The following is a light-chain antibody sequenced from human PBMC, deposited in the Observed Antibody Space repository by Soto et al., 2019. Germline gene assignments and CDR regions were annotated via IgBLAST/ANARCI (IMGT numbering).Light chain of an antibody. J-gene: IGLJ1*01. CDR2: DVN. V-gene: IGLV2-11*01. CDR3: CSYAGTSYIV. Sequence: QSALTQPRSVSGSPGQSVTLSCTGTSSDVGGYHYVSWYQHHPGKAPKIIIYDVNKRPSGVPDRFSGSKSGNTASLTISGLQTEDEADYYCCSYAGTSYIVFGSGTKLTVL. CDR1: SSDVGGYHY.